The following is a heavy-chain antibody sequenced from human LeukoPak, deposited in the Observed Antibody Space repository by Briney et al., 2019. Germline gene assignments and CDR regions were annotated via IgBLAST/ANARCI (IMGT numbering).Heavy chain of an antibody. J-gene: IGHJ4*02. D-gene: IGHD2-21*02. CDR1: GFTFSNAW. CDR3: TTDQGGGDCDWDY. Sequence: PGGSLRLSCAASGFTFSNAWMNWVRQAPGKGLEWVGRIKSKTDGGTTDYAAPVKGRFTISRDDSKNTLCLQMNSLKTEDTAVYYCTTDQGGGDCDWDYWGQGTLVTVSS. V-gene: IGHV3-15*07. CDR2: IKSKTDGGTT.